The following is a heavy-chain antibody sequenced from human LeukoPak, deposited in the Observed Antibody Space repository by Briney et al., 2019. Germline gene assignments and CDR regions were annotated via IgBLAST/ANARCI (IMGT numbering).Heavy chain of an antibody. Sequence: SETLSLTCTVSGYSISSGYYWAWLRPPPGKGLEGIGTIYDSGTTYYNPSLKSRLTISVDMSKNQFSLTLSSVTAAHTAVYYCARDVGNYYDSSGSNFDYWGQGTLVTVSS. J-gene: IGHJ4*02. V-gene: IGHV4-38-2*02. CDR2: IYDSGTT. CDR3: ARDVGNYYDSSGSNFDY. D-gene: IGHD3-22*01. CDR1: GYSISSGYY.